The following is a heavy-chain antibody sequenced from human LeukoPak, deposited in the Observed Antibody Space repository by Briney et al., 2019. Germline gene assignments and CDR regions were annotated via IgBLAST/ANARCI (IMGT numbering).Heavy chain of an antibody. CDR3: ARDSAGNDY. D-gene: IGHD6-13*01. V-gene: IGHV3-7*01. CDR1: GFPFSPIW. Sequence: GGPLSFPVAPPGFPFSPIWLTGFRKPQGKGLEWVANIKQDGSEKYYVDSVKGRFTISRDNAKNSLYLQMNSLRAEDTAMYYCARDSAGNDYWGQGTLVTVSS. CDR2: IKQDGSEK. J-gene: IGHJ4*02.